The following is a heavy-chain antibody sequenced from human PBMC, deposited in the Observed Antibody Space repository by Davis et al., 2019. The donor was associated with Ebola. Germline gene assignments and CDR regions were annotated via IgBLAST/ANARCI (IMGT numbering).Heavy chain of an antibody. CDR3: ARGPTIMGVDY. V-gene: IGHV4-34*01. J-gene: IGHJ4*02. CDR2: INHSGST. Sequence: SETLSLTCAVYGGSFSGYYWSWIRQPPGKGLEWIGEINHSGSTNYNPSLKSRVTISVDTSKNQFSLKLSSVTAADTAVYYCARGPTIMGVDYWGQGTLVTVSS. D-gene: IGHD1-26*01. CDR1: GGSFSGYY.